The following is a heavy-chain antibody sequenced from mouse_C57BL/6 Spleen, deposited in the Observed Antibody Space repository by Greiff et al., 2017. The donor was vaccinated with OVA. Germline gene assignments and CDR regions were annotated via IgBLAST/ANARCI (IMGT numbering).Heavy chain of an antibody. J-gene: IGHJ4*01. CDR2: IYPGDGDT. CDR3: ARTVVAGDYAMDY. Sequence: QVQLQQSGPELVKPGASVKISCKASGYVFSSSWMNWVKQRPGKGLEWIGRIYPGDGDTNYNGKFKGKATLTADKSSSTAYMQLSSLTSEDSAVYFCARTVVAGDYAMDYWGQGTSVTVSS. CDR1: GYVFSSSW. V-gene: IGHV1-82*01. D-gene: IGHD1-1*01.